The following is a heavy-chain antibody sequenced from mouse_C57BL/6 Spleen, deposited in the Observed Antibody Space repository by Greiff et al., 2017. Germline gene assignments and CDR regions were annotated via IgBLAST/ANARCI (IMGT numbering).Heavy chain of an antibody. D-gene: IGHD2-4*01. Sequence: QVQLKQSGAELMKPGASVKLSCKATGYTFTGYWIEWVKQRPGHGLEWIGEILPGRGSTNYNEKFKGKATFTADTSSNTAYMQLSSLTTKDSSIYYWARWSDDDDCGMDYWGQGTTLTVSS. J-gene: IGHJ2*01. CDR3: ARWSDDDDCGMDY. CDR1: GYTFTGYW. CDR2: ILPGRGST. V-gene: IGHV1-9*01.